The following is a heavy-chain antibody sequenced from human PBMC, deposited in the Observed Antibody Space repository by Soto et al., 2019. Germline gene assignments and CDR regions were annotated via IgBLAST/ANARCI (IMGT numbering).Heavy chain of an antibody. CDR1: GLSFSDSG. Sequence: GSLRLSFAASGLSFSDSGIHWVRHASVKGLERVGRIRTKSNHCATAYAASVKGRFTISRDDSREPAYLQMNSLETEDTAVYYRTRLHLIVDPDINSWGPGSMVTV. D-gene: IGHD3-22*01. V-gene: IGHV3-73*01. CDR3: TRLHLIVDPDINS. J-gene: IGHJ4*02. CDR2: IRTKSNHCAT.